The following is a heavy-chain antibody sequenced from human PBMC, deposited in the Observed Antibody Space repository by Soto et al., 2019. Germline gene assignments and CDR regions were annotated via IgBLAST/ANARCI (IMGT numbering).Heavy chain of an antibody. V-gene: IGHV3-53*01. CDR3: ASTRGSSYDE. D-gene: IGHD6-6*01. J-gene: IGHJ4*02. CDR1: GFTVSGNY. Sequence: GGSLRLSCAASGFTVSGNYMSWVRQAPGKGLEWVSVIYNSGGTYYADSVKGRFTISRDNSKNTLYLQVNSLRAEDTAVYYCASTRGSSYDEWGQGTLVTVSS. CDR2: IYNSGGT.